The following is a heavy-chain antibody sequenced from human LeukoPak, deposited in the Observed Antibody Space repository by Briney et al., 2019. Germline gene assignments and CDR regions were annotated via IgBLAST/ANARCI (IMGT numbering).Heavy chain of an antibody. CDR3: ARLAARRGYYYYGMDV. D-gene: IGHD3-10*01. CDR1: GGSISGDY. V-gene: IGHV4-59*01. J-gene: IGHJ6*02. CDR2: IYYSGTGST. Sequence: SETLSLTCTVSGGSISGDYWSWIRQPPGKGLEYIGYIYYSGTGSTNYNPSLKSRVTISVDTFKNQFSLKLTSVTPADTAVYYCARLAARRGYYYYGMDVWGQGTTVTVSS.